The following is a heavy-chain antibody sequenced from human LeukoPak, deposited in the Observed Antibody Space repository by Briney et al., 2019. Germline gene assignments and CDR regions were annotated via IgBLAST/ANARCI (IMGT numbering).Heavy chain of an antibody. CDR2: ISAYNGNT. J-gene: IGHJ4*02. CDR3: ARVISYGSGSYYTDFDY. CDR1: GYTFTSYG. Sequence: ASVKVSCKASGYTFTSYGITWVRQAPGQELEWMGWISAYNGNTNYAQKLQGRVTMTTDTSTSTAYMELRSLRSDDTAVYYCARVISYGSGSYYTDFDYWGQGTLVTVSS. V-gene: IGHV1-18*01. D-gene: IGHD3-10*01.